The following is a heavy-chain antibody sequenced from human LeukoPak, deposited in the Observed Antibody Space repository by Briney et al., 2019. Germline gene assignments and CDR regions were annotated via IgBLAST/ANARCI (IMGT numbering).Heavy chain of an antibody. CDR1: GFTFSSYA. V-gene: IGHV3-23*01. J-gene: IGHJ4*02. CDR3: AKDARTYSTVAYYFDY. Sequence: HSGGSLRLSCAASGFTFSSYAMSWVRQAPGKGLEWVSAISGSGGSTYYADSVKGRFTISRDNSKNTLYLQMNSLRAEDTAVYYCAKDARTYSTVAYYFDYWGQGTLVTVSS. CDR2: ISGSGGST. D-gene: IGHD4-23*01.